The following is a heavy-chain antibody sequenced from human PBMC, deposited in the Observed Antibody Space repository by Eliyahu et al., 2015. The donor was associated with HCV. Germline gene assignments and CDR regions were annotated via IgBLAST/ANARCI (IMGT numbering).Heavy chain of an antibody. CDR3: ARDLYCSTTRCPKGTNFDY. CDR2: ISGGDGNT. CDR1: GYTFSDHD. D-gene: IGHD2-2*01. V-gene: IGHV1-3*01. Sequence: QVQLVQSGAEVKKPGASVKVSCKSSGYTFSDHDXNWVRQAPGQRLEWMGWISGGDGNTRYSEKFQGRVTITRDPSASTAYMELSSLRSEDTAVYYCARDLYCSTTRCPKGTNFDYWGQGTLVTVSS. J-gene: IGHJ4*02.